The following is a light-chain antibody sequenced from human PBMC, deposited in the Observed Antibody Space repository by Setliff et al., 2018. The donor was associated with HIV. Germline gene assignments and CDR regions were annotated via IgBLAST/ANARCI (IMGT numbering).Light chain of an antibody. CDR1: SSDVGLYNY. CDR2: DVT. Sequence: QSALTQPRSVSGSPGQSVTISCTGTSSDVGLYNYVSWYQQHPGKAPKLMIYDVTQRPSGVPDRFSGSKSGNTASLTISGLQAGDEADYYCCSYAAIPPDGVGTGTKVTVL. CDR3: CSYAAIPPDG. J-gene: IGLJ1*01. V-gene: IGLV2-11*01.